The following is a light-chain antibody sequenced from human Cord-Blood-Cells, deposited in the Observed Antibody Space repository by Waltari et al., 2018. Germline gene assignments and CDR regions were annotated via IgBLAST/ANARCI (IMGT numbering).Light chain of an antibody. CDR3: QQYNSYSHT. CDR1: QSISSR. CDR2: DAS. Sequence: DIQTTRSPSTLSASVGDILTISCRASQSISSRLAWYQQKPGKAPKLLIYDASSLESGVPSRFGGSGSGTEFTLTISSLQPDDFATYYCQQYNSYSHTFGQGTKLEIK. V-gene: IGKV1-5*01. J-gene: IGKJ2*01.